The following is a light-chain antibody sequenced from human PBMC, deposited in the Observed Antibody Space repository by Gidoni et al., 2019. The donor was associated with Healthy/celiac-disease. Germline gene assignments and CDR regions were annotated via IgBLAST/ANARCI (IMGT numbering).Light chain of an antibody. Sequence: QSALPPPRSVSGSPGQSVTISCTGTSSDVGGYNYGSWYQQHPGKAPKLMIYDVSKRPSGVPDRFSGSKSGNTASLTISGLQAEDEADYYCCSYAGSYWVFGGGTKLTVL. V-gene: IGLV2-11*01. J-gene: IGLJ3*02. CDR3: CSYAGSYWV. CDR2: DVS. CDR1: SSDVGGYNY.